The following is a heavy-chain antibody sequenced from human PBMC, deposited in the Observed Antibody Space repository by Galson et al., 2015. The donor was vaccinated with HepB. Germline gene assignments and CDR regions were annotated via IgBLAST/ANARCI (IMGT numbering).Heavy chain of an antibody. CDR3: AADPYYYDSSGYTFDY. CDR2: IVVGSGNT. J-gene: IGHJ4*02. CDR1: GFTFTSSA. Sequence: SVKVSCKASGFTFTSSAMQWVRQARGQRLEWIGWIVVGSGNTNYAQKFQERVTITRDMSTSTAYMELSSLRSEDTAVYYCAADPYYYDSSGYTFDYWGQGTLVTVSS. D-gene: IGHD3-22*01. V-gene: IGHV1-58*02.